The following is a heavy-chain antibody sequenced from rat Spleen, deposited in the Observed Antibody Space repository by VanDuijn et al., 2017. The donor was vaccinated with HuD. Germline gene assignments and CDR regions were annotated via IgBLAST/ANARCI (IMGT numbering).Heavy chain of an antibody. CDR3: TTDDNSGYGWFAY. Sequence: VQLKESGPGLVQPSQTLSLTCTVSGLSLTSNSVSWIRQPPGKGLEWVASISYDGGTTYYRDSVKGRFTISRDNAKSSLYLQMDSLRSEDTATYYCTTDDNSGYGWFAYWGQGALVTVSS. CDR1: GLSLTSNS. D-gene: IGHD4-3*01. J-gene: IGHJ3*01. CDR2: ISYDGGTT. V-gene: IGHV5-20*01.